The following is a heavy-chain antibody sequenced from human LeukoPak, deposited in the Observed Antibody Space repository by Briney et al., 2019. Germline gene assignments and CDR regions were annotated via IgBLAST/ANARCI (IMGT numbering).Heavy chain of an antibody. J-gene: IGHJ3*02. D-gene: IGHD3-9*01. CDR3: ARRVLRYFDWSDAFDI. Sequence: SETLSLTCTVSGGSISSYYWSWIRQPAGKGLEWIGRIYTSGSTNYNPSLKSRVTMSVDTSKNQFSLKLSSVTAADTAVYYCARRVLRYFDWSDAFDIWGQGTMVTVSS. CDR1: GGSISSYY. V-gene: IGHV4-4*07. CDR2: IYTSGST.